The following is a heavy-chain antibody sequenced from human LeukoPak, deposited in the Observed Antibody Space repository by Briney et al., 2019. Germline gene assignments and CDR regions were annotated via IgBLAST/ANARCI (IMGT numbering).Heavy chain of an antibody. CDR1: GYTFTGYY. CDR2: INPTGGST. D-gene: IGHD1-26*01. J-gene: IGHJ5*02. V-gene: IGHV1-46*01. Sequence: ASVKVSCKASGYTFTGYYMHWVRQTPGQGLEWMGIINPTGGSTTYAQKFQGRVAMTSDMSTNTLYMELSSLRSEDTAVYYCARGSVGATFNWFDPWGQGTLVTVSS. CDR3: ARGSVGATFNWFDP.